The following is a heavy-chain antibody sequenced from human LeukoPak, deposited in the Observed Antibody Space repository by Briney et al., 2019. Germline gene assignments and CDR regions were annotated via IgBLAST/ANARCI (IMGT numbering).Heavy chain of an antibody. D-gene: IGHD3-10*01. CDR2: NGGYNGNT. Sequence: ASVKLSFKASGYTFTIYGISRVRHAPGQGLEWMGWNGGYNGNTNYEQKLQGRVTMTTDTSTSTAYMELRSLRSDDTGGYCCAREGSGSRSWFDPWAQGTLVTVSS. CDR1: GYTFTIYG. V-gene: IGHV1-18*01. J-gene: IGHJ5*02. CDR3: AREGSGSRSWFDP.